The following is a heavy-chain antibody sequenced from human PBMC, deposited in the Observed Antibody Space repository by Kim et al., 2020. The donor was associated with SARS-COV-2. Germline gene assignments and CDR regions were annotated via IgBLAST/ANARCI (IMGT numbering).Heavy chain of an antibody. D-gene: IGHD5-18*01. CDR3: ARGGSYGPGGMDV. Sequence: YAESVNGRFNISRHNAKNTLYLQMNSLRAEDTAVYYCARGGSYGPGGMDVWGQVTTVTVSS. J-gene: IGHJ6*02. V-gene: IGHV3-53*04.